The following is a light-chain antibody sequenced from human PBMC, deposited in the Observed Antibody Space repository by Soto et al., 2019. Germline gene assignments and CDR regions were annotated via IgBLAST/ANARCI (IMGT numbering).Light chain of an antibody. Sequence: SVLTQPPSVSGAPGQRVTISCIGSSSNIGAGYDVHWYQQLPGTAPKLLIYGNSNRPSGVPDRFSGSKSGTSASLAITGLQAEDEADYYCQSYDSSLNGVVFGGGTNLTVL. CDR3: QSYDSSLNGVV. CDR1: SSNIGAGYD. CDR2: GNS. J-gene: IGLJ2*01. V-gene: IGLV1-40*01.